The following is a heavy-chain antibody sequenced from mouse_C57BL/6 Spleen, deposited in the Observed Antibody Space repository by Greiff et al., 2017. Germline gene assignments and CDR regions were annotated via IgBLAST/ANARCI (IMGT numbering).Heavy chain of an antibody. J-gene: IGHJ4*01. D-gene: IGHD2-1*01. CDR3: ARPSLLDYAMDY. CDR2: ISSGSSTI. Sequence: EVHLVESGGGLVKPGGSLKLSCAASGFTFSDYGMHWVRQAPEKGLEWVAYISSGSSTIYYADTVKGRFTISRDNAKNTRFLQMTRLRSEDTAMYDCARPSLLDYAMDYWGQGTSVTVSS. CDR1: GFTFSDYG. V-gene: IGHV5-17*01.